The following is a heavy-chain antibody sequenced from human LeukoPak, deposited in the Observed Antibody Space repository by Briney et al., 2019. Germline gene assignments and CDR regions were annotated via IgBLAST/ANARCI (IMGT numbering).Heavy chain of an antibody. CDR1: GFTFRRYW. J-gene: IGHJ5*02. CDR3: ATAGGETSRMGFDR. D-gene: IGHD4-17*01. Sequence: GGSLRLSCADSGFTFRRYWMHWVRQTPGKGLVWVSCISGDGSVTRYADSVKGRFTISRDNTRNTLYLQMHSLRVEDMAVYYCATAGGETSRMGFDRWGQGSLVTVSS. CDR2: ISGDGSVT. V-gene: IGHV3-74*01.